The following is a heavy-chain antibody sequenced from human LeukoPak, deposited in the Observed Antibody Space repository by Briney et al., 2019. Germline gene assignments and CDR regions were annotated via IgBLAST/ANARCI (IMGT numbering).Heavy chain of an antibody. V-gene: IGHV4-39*07. J-gene: IGHJ6*03. D-gene: IGHD3-3*01. Sequence: SETLSLTCTVAGGSISSSSYYWAWIRQPPGKGLEWIGSIYYNGFTYYNPSLKSRLTISVDTSKNQFSLKLSSVTAADTAVYYCARGRTIFGVVITYYYYYYMDVWGKGTTVTVSS. CDR2: IYYNGFT. CDR3: ARGRTIFGVVITYYYYYYMDV. CDR1: GGSISSSSYY.